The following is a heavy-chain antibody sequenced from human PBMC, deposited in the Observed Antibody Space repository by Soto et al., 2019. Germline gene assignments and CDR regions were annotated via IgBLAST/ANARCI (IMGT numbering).Heavy chain of an antibody. V-gene: IGHV3-23*01. CDR3: AKVSAGNYYYGMDV. CDR1: GFTFSSYA. D-gene: IGHD6-13*01. CDR2: ISGSGGST. Sequence: EVQLLESGGGLVQPGGSLRLSCAASGFTFSSYAMSWVRQAPGKGLEWVSAISGSGGSTYYADSVKGRFTISRDNSKNTLYLQMNSLRAQDTAVYYCAKVSAGNYYYGMDVWGQGTTVTVSS. J-gene: IGHJ6*02.